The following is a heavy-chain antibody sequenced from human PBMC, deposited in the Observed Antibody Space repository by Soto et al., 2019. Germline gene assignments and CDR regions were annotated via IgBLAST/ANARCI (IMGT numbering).Heavy chain of an antibody. CDR1: GLTFSGFG. J-gene: IGHJ5*02. Sequence: PEGSLRLPCAASGLTFSGFGMHWVRQAPGKGLEWVADIAYDGDKKYYASSVKGRFIISRDNSRSTVYLDMNRLTPEDTAVYYCAKDCHAYAWNLGVWFVPSGQGTQVTVS. V-gene: IGHV3-30*18. CDR2: IAYDGDKK. D-gene: IGHD1-1*01. CDR3: AKDCHAYAWNLGVWFVP.